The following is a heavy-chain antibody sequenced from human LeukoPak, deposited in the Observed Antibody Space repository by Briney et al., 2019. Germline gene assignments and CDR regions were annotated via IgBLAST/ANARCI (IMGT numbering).Heavy chain of an antibody. V-gene: IGHV4-59*11. CDR2: IYYSGST. Sequence: TSETLSLTCTVSGGSISSHYWSWIRQPPGKGLEWIGYIYYSGSTNYNPSLKSRVTISVDTSKNQFSLKLSSVTAADTAVYYCARGSAGVFDYWGQGTLVTVSS. CDR1: GGSISSHY. D-gene: IGHD7-27*01. CDR3: ARGSAGVFDY. J-gene: IGHJ4*02.